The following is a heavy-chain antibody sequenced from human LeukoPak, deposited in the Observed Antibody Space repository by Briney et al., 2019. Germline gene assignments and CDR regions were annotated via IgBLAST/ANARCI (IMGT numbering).Heavy chain of an antibody. J-gene: IGHJ4*02. CDR2: ISGSGGST. Sequence: GGSLRLSCAASGFTFSSYAMSWVRQAPGKGLEWVSAISGSGGSTYYADSVKGRFTISRDNSKNTLYLQINSLGAEDTAVYYCANIEYCSSTSCLPEDYWGQGTLVTVSS. CDR3: ANIEYCSSTSCLPEDY. D-gene: IGHD2-2*01. V-gene: IGHV3-23*01. CDR1: GFTFSSYA.